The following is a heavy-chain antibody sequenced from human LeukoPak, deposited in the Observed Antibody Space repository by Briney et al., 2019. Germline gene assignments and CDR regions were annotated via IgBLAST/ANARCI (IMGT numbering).Heavy chain of an antibody. CDR2: ISWNSGSI. J-gene: IGHJ3*02. CDR3: AREGPWAFDI. CDR1: GFTFDDYA. Sequence: GGSLRLSCAASGFTFDDYAMHWVRQAPGKGLEWVSGISWNSGSIGYADSVKGRFTISRDNAKNSLYLQMNSLRAEDTAVYYCAREGPWAFDIWGQGTMVTVSS. V-gene: IGHV3-9*01.